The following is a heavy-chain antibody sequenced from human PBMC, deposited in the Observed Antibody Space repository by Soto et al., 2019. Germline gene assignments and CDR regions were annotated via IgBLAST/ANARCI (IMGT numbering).Heavy chain of an antibody. D-gene: IGHD1-1*01. CDR1: GYSFNTYW. Sequence: EVQLVQSGAEVKKPGESLKISCKGSGYSFNTYWIGWVRQVPGKGLEWMGIISPGDSETRYSPSFQGQVTISADKSITPAYLQWSSLKASDTAVYYCARHGNNGPEDTLDVWGQGTTVTVSS. CDR3: ARHGNNGPEDTLDV. CDR2: ISPGDSET. J-gene: IGHJ6*02. V-gene: IGHV5-51*01.